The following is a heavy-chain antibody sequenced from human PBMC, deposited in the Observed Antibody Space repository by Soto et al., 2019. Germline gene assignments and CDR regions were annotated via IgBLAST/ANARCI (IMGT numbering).Heavy chain of an antibody. V-gene: IGHV4-34*01. D-gene: IGHD3-22*01. CDR3: ARGYDSSGSPYY. CDR2: INHSGST. Sequence: QVQLQQWGAGLLKPSETLSLTCAVYGGSFSGYYWSWIRQPPGKGLEWIGEINHSGSTNYNPSLKSRVTISVDTSKNQFSLKLSSVTAADTAVYYCARGYDSSGSPYYWGQGTLVTVSS. J-gene: IGHJ4*02. CDR1: GGSFSGYY.